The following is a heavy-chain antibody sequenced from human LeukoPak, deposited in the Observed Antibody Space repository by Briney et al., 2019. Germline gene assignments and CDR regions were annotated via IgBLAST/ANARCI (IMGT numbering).Heavy chain of an antibody. CDR2: INSRSNYI. CDR3: ARDKVSVIPALDY. V-gene: IGHV3-21*01. CDR1: GCTFSNHN. D-gene: IGHD2/OR15-2a*01. Sequence: GGSLRLSCEASGCTFSNHNMNWVRQAPGKGLEWVSSINSRSNYIYYADSVKGRFTISRDNAKESLYLQMNSLRAEDTALYFCARDKVSVIPALDYWGQGTLVIVSS. J-gene: IGHJ4*02.